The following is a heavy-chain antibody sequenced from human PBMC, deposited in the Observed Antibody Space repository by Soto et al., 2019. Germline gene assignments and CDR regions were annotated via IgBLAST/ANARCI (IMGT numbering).Heavy chain of an antibody. CDR2: ISHVGNK. CDR1: GFTFSSYI. V-gene: IGHV3-30-3*01. CDR3: AREDESSGYAGTFQH. D-gene: IGHD3-22*01. J-gene: IGHJ1*01. Sequence: QVQLVESGGDVVQPGTSLRLSCAASGFTFSSYIFHWVRQTPGKGLEWVGLISHVGNKQYADSVKDRFTISRDHSKNELYLEVNSLRAEDTALYYCAREDESSGYAGTFQHRGQGTLVTVSP.